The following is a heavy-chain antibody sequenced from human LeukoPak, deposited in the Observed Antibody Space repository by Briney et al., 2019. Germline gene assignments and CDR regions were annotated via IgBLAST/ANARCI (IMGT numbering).Heavy chain of an antibody. V-gene: IGHV3-23*01. CDR3: AKDVSQWLVRLDY. CDR2: ISAGGGST. J-gene: IGHJ4*02. D-gene: IGHD6-19*01. Sequence: GGSLRLSCAGSGFTVSSNYMTWVRQAPGKGLKWVSAISAGGGSTYYADSVKGRFTISRGNSKNTLYVQMNSLRAEDTAVYYCAKDVSQWLVRLDYWGQGVLVTVSS. CDR1: GFTVSSNY.